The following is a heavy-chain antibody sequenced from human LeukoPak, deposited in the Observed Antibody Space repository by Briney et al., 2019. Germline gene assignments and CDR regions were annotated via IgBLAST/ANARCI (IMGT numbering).Heavy chain of an antibody. J-gene: IGHJ4*02. V-gene: IGHV4-30-4*01. CDR3: VRSSGFYYGYFDY. CDR2: IYYSGNT. CDR1: GGSISNGDYF. D-gene: IGHD3-22*01. Sequence: PSETLSLTCTVSGGSISNGDYFWSWIRQPPGKGLEWIGYIYYSGNTDYSPSLKSRVTISVDTSKNQFSLKLSSVTAADTAVYFCVRSSGFYYGYFDYWGQGALVTVSS.